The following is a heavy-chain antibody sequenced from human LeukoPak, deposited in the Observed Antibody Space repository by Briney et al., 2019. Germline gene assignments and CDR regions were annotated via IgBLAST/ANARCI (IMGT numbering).Heavy chain of an antibody. V-gene: IGHV5-10-1*01. CDR3: ARLNLGYCSGGSCYSPGWFDP. CDR1: GYSFTSYW. CDR2: IDPSDSYT. D-gene: IGHD2-15*01. J-gene: IGHJ5*02. Sequence: GESLKISCKGSGYSFTSYWISWVRQMPGKGLEWMGRIDPSDSYTNYSPSLQGHVTISADKSISTAYLQWSSLKASDTAMYYCARLNLGYCSGGSCYSPGWFDPWGQGTLVTVSS.